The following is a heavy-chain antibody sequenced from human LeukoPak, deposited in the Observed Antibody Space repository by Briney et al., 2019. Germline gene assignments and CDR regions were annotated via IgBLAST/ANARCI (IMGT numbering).Heavy chain of an antibody. J-gene: IGHJ4*02. D-gene: IGHD6-6*01. CDR2: INHSGST. CDR1: GGSFSGYY. V-gene: IGHV4-34*01. Sequence: SETLSLTCAVYGGSFSGYYWSWIRQPPGKGLEWIGEINHSGSTNYNPSLKSRVTISVDTSKNQFSLKLSSVTAADTAVYYCARDATFEYSSSSRYFDYWGQGTLVTVSS. CDR3: ARDATFEYSSSSRYFDY.